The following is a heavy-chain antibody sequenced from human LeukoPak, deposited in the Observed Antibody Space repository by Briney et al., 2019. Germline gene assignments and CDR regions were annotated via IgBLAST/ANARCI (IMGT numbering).Heavy chain of an antibody. D-gene: IGHD6-13*01. CDR2: INHSGST. CDR1: GGSFSGYY. Sequence: SETLSLTCAVYGGSFSGYYWSWIRQPPGKGLEWIGKINHSGSTNYNPSLKSRVTISVDTSKNQFSLKLSSVTAAGTAVYYCARSMQGVSGMDVWGQGTTVTVSS. V-gene: IGHV4-34*01. CDR3: ARSMQGVSGMDV. J-gene: IGHJ6*02.